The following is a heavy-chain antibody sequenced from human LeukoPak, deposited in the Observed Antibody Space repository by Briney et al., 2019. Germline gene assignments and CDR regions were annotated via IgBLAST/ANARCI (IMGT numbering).Heavy chain of an antibody. D-gene: IGHD3-22*01. J-gene: IGHJ4*02. V-gene: IGHV3-30-3*01. CDR1: GFTFSSYA. Sequence: GRSLRLSCAASGFTFSSYAMHWVRQAPGKGLEWVAVISYDGSNKYYADSVKGRFTISRDNSKNTLYLQMNSLRAEDTAVYYCARDFYYDSSGYPDYWGQGTLVTVSS. CDR3: ARDFYYDSSGYPDY. CDR2: ISYDGSNK.